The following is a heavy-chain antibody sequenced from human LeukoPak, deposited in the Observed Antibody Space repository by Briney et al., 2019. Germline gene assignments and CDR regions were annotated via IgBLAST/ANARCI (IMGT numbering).Heavy chain of an antibody. Sequence: GGSLRLSCVVSGIPFSDYYMNWIRKAPGKGLEWFSYISSSSSYTDYAASVKGRFTISRDNAKSALYLQMHSLRLEDTAVYYCAAGTAADFWGQGTLVTVSS. J-gene: IGHJ4*02. V-gene: IGHV3-11*03. CDR3: AAGTAADF. CDR1: GIPFSDYY. D-gene: IGHD6-13*01. CDR2: ISSSSSYT.